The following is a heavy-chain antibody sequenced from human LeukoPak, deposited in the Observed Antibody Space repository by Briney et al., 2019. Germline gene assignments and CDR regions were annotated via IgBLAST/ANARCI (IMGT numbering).Heavy chain of an antibody. J-gene: IGHJ3*01. V-gene: IGHV3-73*01. D-gene: IGHD7-27*01. CDR2: IRVKTCSYAT. CDR1: RFTLSGSA. CDR3: SRHTQTGDTFDL. Sequence: GSLNLSPAASRFTLSGSAMRSVREASGKGLEWVGRIRVKTCSYATTYSASVKGRFTISRDDSKNTAYLQMNSLKPEDTAVYYCSRHTQTGDTFDLWGQGTMVTVSS.